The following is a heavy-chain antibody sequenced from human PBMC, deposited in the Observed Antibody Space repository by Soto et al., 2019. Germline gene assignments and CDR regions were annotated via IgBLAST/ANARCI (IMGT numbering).Heavy chain of an antibody. J-gene: IGHJ5*02. CDR1: GFTFSSYW. CDR2: INYDGSTT. V-gene: IGHV3-74*01. CDR3: ARAGTGWYWFDT. D-gene: IGHD6-19*01. Sequence: GGSLRLSCAASGFTFSSYWMHWVRQVPGKGLVWVSRINYDGSTTTYADSVKGRFTISRDNARNTLYLQMNSLRVEDTAVYYCARAGTGWYWFDTWGQGALVTVSS.